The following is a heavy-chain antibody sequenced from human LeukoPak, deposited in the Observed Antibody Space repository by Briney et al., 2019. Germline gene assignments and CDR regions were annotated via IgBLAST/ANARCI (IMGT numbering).Heavy chain of an antibody. CDR1: GYTFTSYG. CDR3: AGVGQSLFGADDAFDI. V-gene: IGHV1-18*01. CDR2: ISAYNGDI. J-gene: IGHJ3*02. Sequence: GASVKVSCKASGYTFTSYGIGWVRQAPGQGLEWMGWISAYNGDINYAQKVQGRVTMTTDTSTSTAYVELRSLRSDDTAVYYCAGVGQSLFGADDAFDIWGQGTMVTVSS. D-gene: IGHD3-10*01.